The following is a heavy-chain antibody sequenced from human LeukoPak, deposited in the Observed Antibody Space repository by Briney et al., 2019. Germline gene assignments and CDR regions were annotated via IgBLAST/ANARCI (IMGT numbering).Heavy chain of an antibody. Sequence: ASVKVSCKASGYTSTGYYMHWVRQAPGQGLEWMGRINPNSGGTNYAQKFQGRVTMTRDTSISTAYMELSRLRSDDTAVYYCARDPGAYGSGSYSLYYYYYMDVWGKGTTVTVSS. J-gene: IGHJ6*03. D-gene: IGHD3-10*01. CDR1: GYTSTGYY. V-gene: IGHV1-2*06. CDR3: ARDPGAYGSGSYSLYYYYYMDV. CDR2: INPNSGGT.